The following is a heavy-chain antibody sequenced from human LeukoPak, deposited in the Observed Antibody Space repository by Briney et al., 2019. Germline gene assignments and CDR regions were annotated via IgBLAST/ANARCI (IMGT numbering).Heavy chain of an antibody. Sequence: GGSLRLSCAASGFTFRIYAMSWVRQAPGKGLEWVSAISGSDGSTNYADSVKGRFTISRDNSKNTLYLEMKSLTVDDTAVYYCVRGGGWSLLMEVWGNGTTVIV. CDR1: GFTFRIYA. V-gene: IGHV3-23*01. J-gene: IGHJ6*03. CDR3: VRGGGWSLLMEV. CDR2: ISGSDGST. D-gene: IGHD6-19*01.